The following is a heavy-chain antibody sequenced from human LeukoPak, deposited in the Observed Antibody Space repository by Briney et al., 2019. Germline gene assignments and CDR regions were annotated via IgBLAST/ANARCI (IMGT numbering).Heavy chain of an antibody. V-gene: IGHV3-7*01. J-gene: IGHJ5*02. Sequence: GGSLRLSCAASGFSFSSYYMSWVRQAPGKGLEWVANIKEDGTEKYYVDSVKGRFTISRDNAKNSLYLQMNSLRAGDTAVYYCARDPNWFDPWGQGTLVTVSS. CDR1: GFSFSSYY. CDR3: ARDPNWFDP. CDR2: IKEDGTEK.